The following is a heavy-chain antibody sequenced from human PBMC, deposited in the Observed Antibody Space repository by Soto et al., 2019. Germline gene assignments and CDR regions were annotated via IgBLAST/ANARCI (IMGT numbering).Heavy chain of an antibody. V-gene: IGHV4-4*02. CDR2: IYQTGTI. D-gene: IGHD3-3*01. J-gene: IGHJ5*02. CDR3: VRGNDNNDFWNKCSLEP. Sequence: QVQVQESGPGLVKPSGTLSLTCVVSGDSIKNNWWSWVRQPPGKGLEWIGEIYQTGTINYNPSLRSRVTISVDKSKNQSSLNVDSVTAADTAVYYCVRGNDNNDFWNKCSLEPWGQGTLVTVSS. CDR1: GDSIKNNW.